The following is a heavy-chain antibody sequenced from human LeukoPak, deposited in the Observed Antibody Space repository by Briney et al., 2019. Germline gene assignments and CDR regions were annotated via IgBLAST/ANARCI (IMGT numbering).Heavy chain of an antibody. CDR3: AADRYDSSGYYHFDY. J-gene: IGHJ4*02. V-gene: IGHV1-58*02. CDR2: IVVGSGNT. CDR1: GFTXTSSA. D-gene: IGHD3-22*01. Sequence: SLKVSCKASGFTXTSSAMQWVRQARGQRLEWIGWIVVGSGNTNYAQKFQERVTITRDMSTSTAYMELSSLRSEDTAVYYCAADRYDSSGYYHFDYWGQGTLVTVSS.